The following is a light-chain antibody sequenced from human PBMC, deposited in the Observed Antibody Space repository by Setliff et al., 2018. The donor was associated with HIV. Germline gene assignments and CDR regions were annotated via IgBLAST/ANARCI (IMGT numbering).Light chain of an antibody. Sequence: QSALTQPASVSGSPGQSITISCTRSNNDIGGYNYVSWYQQHPVNTPKLIIYDVTNRPSGVSDRFSASKSGNTASLTISGLQADDEADYYCSSWTGSSTLMFGTGTKVTVL. CDR1: NNDIGGYNY. CDR2: DVT. V-gene: IGLV2-14*03. CDR3: SSWTGSSTLM. J-gene: IGLJ1*01.